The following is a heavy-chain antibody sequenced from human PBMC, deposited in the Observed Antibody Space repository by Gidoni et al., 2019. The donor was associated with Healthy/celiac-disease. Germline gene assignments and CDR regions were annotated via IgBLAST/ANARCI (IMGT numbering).Heavy chain of an antibody. J-gene: IGHJ4*02. CDR3: AKEPPNYDFWSGYYVF. V-gene: IGHV3-23*01. Sequence: EVQLLESGGGLVQHGGSLRRSCAAAGFTCSSDAMSWVRQAPGKGLEWVSAISGSGGSTYYADSVKGRFTISRDNSKNTLYLQMNSLSAEDTAVYYCAKEPPNYDFWSGYYVFWGQGTLVTVSS. CDR2: ISGSGGST. CDR1: GFTCSSDA. D-gene: IGHD3-3*01.